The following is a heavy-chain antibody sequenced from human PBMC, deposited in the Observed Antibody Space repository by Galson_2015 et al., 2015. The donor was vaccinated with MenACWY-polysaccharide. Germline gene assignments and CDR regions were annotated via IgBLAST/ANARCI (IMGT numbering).Heavy chain of an antibody. V-gene: IGHV3-33*01. CDR3: ARDPLSSHYARIGYFDY. J-gene: IGHJ4*02. D-gene: IGHD3-22*01. Sequence: SLRLSCAVSGFTFSNYGMQWVRQAPGKGLEWVAVIWFDGNNKFYADSVKGRFTISRDNSKNTLYLQMNSLRADDTAVYYCARDPLSSHYARIGYFDYWGRRSLSTSSS. CDR1: GFTFSNYG. CDR2: IWFDGNNK.